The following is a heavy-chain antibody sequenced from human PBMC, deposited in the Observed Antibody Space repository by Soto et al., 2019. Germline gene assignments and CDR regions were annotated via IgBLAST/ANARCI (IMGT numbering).Heavy chain of an antibody. CDR1: GGTFSSYT. V-gene: IGHV1-69*02. D-gene: IGHD2-8*01. CDR3: SCVLVVYATNLDY. Sequence: QVQLVQSGAEVKKPGSSVKVSCKASGGTFSSYTISWVRQAPGQGLEWMGRIIPILGIANYAQKVQGRVTITADKSTSTAYMELSSLRSEDTAVYYCSCVLVVYATNLDYWGQGTLVTVSS. CDR2: IIPILGIA. J-gene: IGHJ4*02.